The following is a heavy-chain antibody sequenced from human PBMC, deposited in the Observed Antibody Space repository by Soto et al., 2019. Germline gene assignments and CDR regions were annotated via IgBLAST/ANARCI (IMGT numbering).Heavy chain of an antibody. D-gene: IGHD3-3*01. Sequence: GASVKVSCKASGYTFTSYGISWVRQAPGQGLEWMGWISAYNGNTNYAQKLQGRVTMTTDTSTSTAYMELRSLRSDDTAVYYCARVYDFWSGSNWFDPWGQGTLVTVSS. CDR2: ISAYNGNT. CDR1: GYTFTSYG. V-gene: IGHV1-18*01. CDR3: ARVYDFWSGSNWFDP. J-gene: IGHJ5*02.